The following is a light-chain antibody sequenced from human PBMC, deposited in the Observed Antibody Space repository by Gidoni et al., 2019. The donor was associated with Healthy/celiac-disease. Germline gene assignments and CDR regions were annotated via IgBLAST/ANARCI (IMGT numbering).Light chain of an antibody. CDR1: SLRSYY. V-gene: IGLV3-19*01. CDR3: NSRDSSGNPPVV. J-gene: IGLJ2*01. Sequence: SSELTQDPAVSVAFVQTVRITCQGDSLRSYYASWYQQKPGQAPVLVIYGKNNRPSGIPDRFSGSSSGNTASLTITGAQAEDEADYYCNSRDSSGNPPVVFGGGTKLTVL. CDR2: GKN.